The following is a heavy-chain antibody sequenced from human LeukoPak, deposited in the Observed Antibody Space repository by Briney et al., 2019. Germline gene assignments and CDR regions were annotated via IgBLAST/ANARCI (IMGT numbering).Heavy chain of an antibody. J-gene: IGHJ2*01. CDR1: GGTFSSYA. Sequence: SVKVSCKASGGTFSSYAISWVRQAPGQGLEWMGRIIPIFGTASYAQKFQGRATITTDESTSTAYMELSSLRSEDTAVYYCARVFDYGDYVGWYFDLWGRGTLVAVSS. D-gene: IGHD4-17*01. CDR3: ARVFDYGDYVGWYFDL. CDR2: IIPIFGTA. V-gene: IGHV1-69*05.